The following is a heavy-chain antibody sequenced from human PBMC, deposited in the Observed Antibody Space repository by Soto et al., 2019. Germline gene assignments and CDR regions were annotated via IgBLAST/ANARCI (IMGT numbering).Heavy chain of an antibody. CDR3: ARGSSAWRYYYYGIDV. V-gene: IGHV4-34*01. CDR1: GGSFSGYY. J-gene: IGHJ6*02. CDR2: INHSGST. Sequence: SETLSLTCAVYGGSFSGYYWSWIRQPPGKGLEWIGEINHSGSTNYNPSLKSRVTISVDTSKNQFSLKLSSVTAADTAVYYCARGSSAWRYYYYGIDVWGQGAPVTVSS. D-gene: IGHD3-22*01.